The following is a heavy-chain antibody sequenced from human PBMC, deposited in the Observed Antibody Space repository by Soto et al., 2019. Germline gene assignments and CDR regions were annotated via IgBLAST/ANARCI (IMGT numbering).Heavy chain of an antibody. D-gene: IGHD2-2*01. CDR1: GGSISTISYY. CDR2: INYSGIT. V-gene: IGHV4-39*01. J-gene: IGHJ4*02. CDR3: ARVDIAVLPSTTFDY. Sequence: QLQLQESDPGLVKPSETLSLTCTVSGGSISTISYYWGWIRQTPGKGLEWIGSINYSGITYYNPSLKSRVTISIDTSKNQFSLRLSSVTVAETAVYYCARVDIAVLPSTTFDYWGQGTLVTVSS.